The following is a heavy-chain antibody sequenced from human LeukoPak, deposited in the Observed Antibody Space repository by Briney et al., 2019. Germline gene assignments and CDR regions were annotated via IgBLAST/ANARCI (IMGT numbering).Heavy chain of an antibody. Sequence: SETLSLTCTVSGGSISSSSYYWGWIRQPPGKGLDWIGSIYYSGSTYYNPSLKSRFTISVDTSKNQFSLKLSSVTAADTAVYYCARTSGYSGLEPYYFDYWGQGTLVTVSS. CDR3: ARTSGYSGLEPYYFDY. CDR1: GGSISSSSYY. J-gene: IGHJ4*02. D-gene: IGHD5-12*01. CDR2: IYYSGST. V-gene: IGHV4-39*01.